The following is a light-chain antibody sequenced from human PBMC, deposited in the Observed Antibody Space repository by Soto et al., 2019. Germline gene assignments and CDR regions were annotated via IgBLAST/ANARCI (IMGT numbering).Light chain of an antibody. CDR2: GAS. J-gene: IGKJ4*01. Sequence: EIVMTQSPATLSVSPGEGVTFSCRASQSVSTNLAWYQRKPGQAPRLLIHGASTKAVGIPFRFSGSGSGTEFTLTISSLQPEDLAVYYCQQYSNWPLTSGGGTKVEI. V-gene: IGKV3-15*01. CDR1: QSVSTN. CDR3: QQYSNWPLT.